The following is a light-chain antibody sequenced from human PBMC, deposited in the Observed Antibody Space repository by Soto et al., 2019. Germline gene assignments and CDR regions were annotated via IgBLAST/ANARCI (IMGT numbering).Light chain of an antibody. Sequence: DIVMPQTPLSLPVTPGEPASISCRSSQSLLDSDDGNTYLDWYLQKPGQSPQLLIYTISYRASGVPDRFSGSGSGTDFTLKISRVEAEDVGVYYCMQRIEFPCTFGQGTKLEIK. CDR1: QSLLDSDDGNTY. J-gene: IGKJ2*02. CDR3: MQRIEFPCT. CDR2: TIS. V-gene: IGKV2-40*01.